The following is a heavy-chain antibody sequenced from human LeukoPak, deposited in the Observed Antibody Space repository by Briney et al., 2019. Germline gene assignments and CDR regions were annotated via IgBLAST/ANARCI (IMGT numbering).Heavy chain of an antibody. CDR2: INHSGST. Sequence: SETLSLTCAVYGGSFSGYYWSWIRQPPGKGLEWIGEINHSGSTNYNPSLKSRVTISVDTSKNQFSLKLSSVTAVDTAVYYCARVGMTTRIEYYFDYWGQGTLVTVSS. J-gene: IGHJ4*02. CDR3: ARVGMTTRIEYYFDY. V-gene: IGHV4-34*01. D-gene: IGHD4-17*01. CDR1: GGSFSGYY.